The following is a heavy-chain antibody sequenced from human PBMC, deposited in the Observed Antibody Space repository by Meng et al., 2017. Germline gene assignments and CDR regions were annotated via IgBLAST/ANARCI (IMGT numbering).Heavy chain of an antibody. D-gene: IGHD4-17*01. Sequence: YCAAPGFTLSSYAMHWVRQAPGKGLEWVAVISYDGSNKYYADSVKGRFTLSRDNAKNSLYLHMNSLRAEDTAVYYCARAFCGDSDRSNAFDIWGQGKMV. CDR2: ISYDGSNK. V-gene: IGHV3-30*01. CDR3: ARAFCGDSDRSNAFDI. J-gene: IGHJ3*02. CDR1: GFTLSSYA.